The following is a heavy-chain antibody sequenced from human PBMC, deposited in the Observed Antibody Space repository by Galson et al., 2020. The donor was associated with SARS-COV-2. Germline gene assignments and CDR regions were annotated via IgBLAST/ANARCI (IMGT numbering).Heavy chain of an antibody. D-gene: IGHD3-3*01. CDR2: ISWNSGSI. CDR3: AKLPSYYDFWSGYTPFDY. J-gene: IGHJ4*02. CDR1: GFTFDDYA. V-gene: IGHV3-9*01. Sequence: GGSLRLSCAASGFTFDDYAMHWVRQAPGKGLEWVSGISWNSGSIGYADSVKGRFTISRDNAKNSLYLQMNSLRAEDTALYYCAKLPSYYDFWSGYTPFDYWGQGTLVTVSS.